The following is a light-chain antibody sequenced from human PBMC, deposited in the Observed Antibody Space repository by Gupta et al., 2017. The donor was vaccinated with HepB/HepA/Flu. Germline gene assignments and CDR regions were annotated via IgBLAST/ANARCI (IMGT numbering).Light chain of an antibody. J-gene: IGLJ1*01. V-gene: IGLV2-14*01. CDR1: SSDVGGYNY. CDR3: SSYTSSSTRV. Sequence: QSAMTQPASVSGSPGESITISCTGTSSDVGGYNYVSWYQQHPGKAPKLMIYDVSNRPSVFSNRFSGSKSGNTSSLTISCLQAEDEAYYYCSSYTSSSTRVFGTGTKVTVL. CDR2: DVS.